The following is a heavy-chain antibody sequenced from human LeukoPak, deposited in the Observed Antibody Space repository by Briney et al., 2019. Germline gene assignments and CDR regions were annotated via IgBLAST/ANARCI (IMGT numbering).Heavy chain of an antibody. Sequence: GGSLRLSCAASGFTFSSYAMHWVRQAPGKGLEWVAVISYDGSNKYYADSVKGRFTISRDNSKNTLYLQMNSLRAEDTAGYYCARGRQGGYYDFWNQDYWGQGTLVTVSS. CDR1: GFTFSSYA. CDR2: ISYDGSNK. D-gene: IGHD3-3*01. J-gene: IGHJ4*02. CDR3: ARGRQGGYYDFWNQDY. V-gene: IGHV3-30-3*01.